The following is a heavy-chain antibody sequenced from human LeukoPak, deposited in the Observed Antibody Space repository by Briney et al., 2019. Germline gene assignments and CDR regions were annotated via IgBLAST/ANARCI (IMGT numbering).Heavy chain of an antibody. Sequence: TGGSLRLSCVASGFTFNSYNINWVRQAPGKGLEWVATISGSGGRTFHADSVKGRFTISRDNSMNTLFLQMNSLRVDDTAVYYCARRIAVAGSPVYYFDYWGQGTLVTVSS. J-gene: IGHJ4*02. V-gene: IGHV3-23*01. CDR1: GFTFNSYN. D-gene: IGHD6-19*01. CDR3: ARRIAVAGSPVYYFDY. CDR2: ISGSGGRT.